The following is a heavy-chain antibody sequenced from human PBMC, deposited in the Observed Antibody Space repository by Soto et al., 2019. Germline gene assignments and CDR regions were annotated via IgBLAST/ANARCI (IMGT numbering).Heavy chain of an antibody. V-gene: IGHV3-30-3*01. CDR3: ARDLVVITMSVGYYYYGMDV. J-gene: IGHJ6*02. D-gene: IGHD3-22*01. Sequence: SLRLSCAASGFTFSSYAMHWVRQAPGKGLEWVAVISYDGSNKYYADSVKGRFTISRDNSKNTLYLQMNSLRAEDTAVYYCARDLVVITMSVGYYYYGMDVWGQGTTVTVSS. CDR2: ISYDGSNK. CDR1: GFTFSSYA.